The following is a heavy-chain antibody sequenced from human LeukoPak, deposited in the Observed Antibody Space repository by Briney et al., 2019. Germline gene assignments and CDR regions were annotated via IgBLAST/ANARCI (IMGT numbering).Heavy chain of an antibody. J-gene: IGHJ3*02. D-gene: IGHD6-13*01. V-gene: IGHV3-23*01. Sequence: GGSLRLSFAASGFTFISYAMSWGRQAPGKGLGGGSAISGSDGSTYYPNSVKGRFTISRDNSKNTLYLQMTSLRPEDTLVYYCAKHFSGYRSSSAAFDIWGHGTMVTVSS. CDR1: GFTFISYA. CDR3: AKHFSGYRSSSAAFDI. CDR2: ISGSDGST.